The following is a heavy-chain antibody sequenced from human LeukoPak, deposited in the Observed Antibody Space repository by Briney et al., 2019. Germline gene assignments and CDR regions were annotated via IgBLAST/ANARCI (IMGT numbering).Heavy chain of an antibody. V-gene: IGHV3-74*01. CDR2: INPDGSTT. J-gene: IGHJ4*02. Sequence: GGSLRLACAASGFTLSGYWIHWVRQAPGKGLVWVARINPDGSTTSYADSVQGRITISRDHSKNTLYMQMNSLRAEDTAVYYCARDCRNGGLDYWGQGTLVTVSS. CDR3: ARDCRNGGLDY. CDR1: GFTLSGYW. D-gene: IGHD3-10*01.